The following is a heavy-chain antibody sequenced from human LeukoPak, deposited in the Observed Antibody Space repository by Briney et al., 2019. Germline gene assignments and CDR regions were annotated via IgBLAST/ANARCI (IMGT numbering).Heavy chain of an antibody. CDR2: ISGGGGSS. V-gene: IGHV3-43*02. D-gene: IGHD3-22*01. J-gene: IGHJ3*02. CDR3: AKSLESLYYDSTSDAFDI. CDR1: GFTFDDYA. Sequence: GGSLRLSCAASGFTFDDYAMHWVRQAPGKGLEWVSLISGGGGSSYYADSVKGRFTISRDNSKNSLYLQMNSLRTEDTALYYCAKSLESLYYDSTSDAFDIWGQGTMVTVSS.